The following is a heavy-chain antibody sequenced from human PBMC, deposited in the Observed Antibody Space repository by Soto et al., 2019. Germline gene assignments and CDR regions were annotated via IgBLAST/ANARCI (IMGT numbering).Heavy chain of an antibody. Sequence: GGSMRLSCAASGFTFSSYSMNWVRQAPGKGLEWVSYISSSSSTIYYADSVKGRFTISRDNAKNSLYLQMNSLRDEDTAVYYCARENRLYPLIAVAGGDFDYWGQGTLVTVSS. CDR2: ISSSSSTI. CDR1: GFTFSSYS. CDR3: ARENRLYPLIAVAGGDFDY. J-gene: IGHJ4*02. V-gene: IGHV3-48*02. D-gene: IGHD6-19*01.